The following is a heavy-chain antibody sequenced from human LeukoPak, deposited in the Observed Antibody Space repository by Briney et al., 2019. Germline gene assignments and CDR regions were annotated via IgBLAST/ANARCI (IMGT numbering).Heavy chain of an antibody. CDR2: FIPIFGTA. V-gene: IGHV1-69*13. J-gene: IGHJ5*02. CDR1: GGTFSSYA. CDR3: ARLGQQLVREGWFDP. Sequence: VASVKVSCKASGGTFSSYAISWVRQAPGQGLEWMGGFIPIFGTANYAQKFQGRVTITADESTSTAYMELSSLRSEDTAVYYCARLGQQLVREGWFDPWGQGTLVTVSS. D-gene: IGHD6-13*01.